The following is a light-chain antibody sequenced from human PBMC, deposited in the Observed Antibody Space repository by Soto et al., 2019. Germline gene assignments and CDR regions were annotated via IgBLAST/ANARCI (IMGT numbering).Light chain of an antibody. V-gene: IGLV2-11*01. CDR3: CSYGGYFWV. Sequence: QSVLTQPRSVSGSPGQSVTISCTGTSSDVGGYDYVSWFQHHPGKVPKLMIYDVTKRPSGVPDRFSASKSGNTASLTISGLQAEDEADHYCCSYGGYFWVFGGGTKLTVL. CDR2: DVT. J-gene: IGLJ3*02. CDR1: SSDVGGYDY.